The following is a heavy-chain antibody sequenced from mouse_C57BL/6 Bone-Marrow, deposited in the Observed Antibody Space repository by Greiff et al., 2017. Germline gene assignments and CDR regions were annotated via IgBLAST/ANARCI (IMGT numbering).Heavy chain of an antibody. CDR1: GYTFTSYG. Sequence: EVKLVESGAELVRPGSSVKMSCKTSGYTFTSYGIHWVKQRPGQGLEWIGYIYPGNGYTEYNEKFKGKATLTSDTSSSTAYMQLSSLTSEDSAIYFCARGYGSSYDWFAYWGQGTLVTVSA. D-gene: IGHD1-1*01. J-gene: IGHJ3*01. CDR3: ARGYGSSYDWFAY. V-gene: IGHV1-58*01. CDR2: IYPGNGYT.